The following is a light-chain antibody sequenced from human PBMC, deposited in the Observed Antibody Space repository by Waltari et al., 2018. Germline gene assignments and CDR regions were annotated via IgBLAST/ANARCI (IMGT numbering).Light chain of an antibody. CDR1: SSDVGTYNL. V-gene: IGLV2-23*02. J-gene: IGLJ2*01. Sequence: QSALTQPASVSGSPGQAITIYCSGTSSDVGTYNLVSWYQHLPGKAPKLMIYEVTKRPSGFTTRVACSTTGNTASLTSVDYQAEDEADYTCVSYAGAHSHVVFGRGTKVTDL. CDR2: EVT. CDR3: VSYAGAHSHVV.